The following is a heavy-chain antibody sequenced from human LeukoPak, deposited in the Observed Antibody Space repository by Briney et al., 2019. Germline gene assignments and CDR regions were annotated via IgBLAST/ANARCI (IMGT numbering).Heavy chain of an antibody. Sequence: PGGSLRLSCAASGFTFDDYTMHWVRQAPGKGLEWVSLISWDGGSTYYADSVKGRFTISRDNSKNTLYLQMNSLRAEDTAIYYCATVRGSSGTYYIDYWGQGTLVTASS. V-gene: IGHV3-43*01. CDR1: GFTFDDYT. J-gene: IGHJ4*02. D-gene: IGHD3-10*01. CDR2: ISWDGGST. CDR3: ATVRGSSGTYYIDY.